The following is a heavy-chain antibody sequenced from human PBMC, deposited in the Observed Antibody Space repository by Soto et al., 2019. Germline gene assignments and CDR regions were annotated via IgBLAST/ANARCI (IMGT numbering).Heavy chain of an antibody. CDR1: GGSISNYY. CDR3: ASLVGATRGY. V-gene: IGHV4-59*01. CDR2: IYYSGST. D-gene: IGHD1-26*01. Sequence: QVQLQESGPGLVKPSEPLPLTCTVSGGSISNYYWSWIRQPPGKGLEWIGYIYYSGSTNYNPSLKSRVTISVDTSKNQFSLKLSSMTAADTAVYYCASLVGATRGYWGQGTLVTVSS. J-gene: IGHJ4*02.